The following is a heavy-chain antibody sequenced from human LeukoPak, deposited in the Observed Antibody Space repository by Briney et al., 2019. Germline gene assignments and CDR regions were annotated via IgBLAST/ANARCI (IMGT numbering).Heavy chain of an antibody. Sequence: SETLSLTCTVSGGSISSYDWSWIRQPAGKGLEWIGRTYTSGSTNYNPSLKSRVTMSVDMSKNQFSLKLSSMIAADTGVYYCARVSSSWYQDWYFDLWGRGTLVTVPS. CDR3: ARVSSSWYQDWYFDL. J-gene: IGHJ2*01. CDR2: TYTSGST. CDR1: GGSISSYD. D-gene: IGHD6-13*01. V-gene: IGHV4-4*07.